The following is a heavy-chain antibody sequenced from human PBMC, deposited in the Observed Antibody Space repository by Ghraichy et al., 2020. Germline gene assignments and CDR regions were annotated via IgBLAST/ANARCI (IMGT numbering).Heavy chain of an antibody. CDR2: ISTRREKA. V-gene: IGHV1-18*04. CDR1: GYTFTNYG. Sequence: ASEKVSCKASGYTFTNYGISWVRQAPGQGLEWMGWISTRREKANYAQNFEGRVTMTTDTATTTVYMELRSLIFDDTAVYYCARGLYGFAFDLWGQGTMVTVAS. J-gene: IGHJ3*01. D-gene: IGHD4-17*01. CDR3: ARGLYGFAFDL.